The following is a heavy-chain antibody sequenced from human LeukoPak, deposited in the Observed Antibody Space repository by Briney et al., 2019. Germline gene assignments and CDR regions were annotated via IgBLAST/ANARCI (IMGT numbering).Heavy chain of an antibody. J-gene: IGHJ4*02. CDR1: GYTFTTYD. Sequence: ASVTVSCKASGYTFTTYDINWVRHSTGQGLEWMGGMNPNSGNTGYAQKFQGRVTMTRNTSISTAFMELSGLRSEDTAVYFCARRNTAMVAGLDYWGQGSLVTVSS. D-gene: IGHD5-18*01. CDR3: ARRNTAMVAGLDY. CDR2: MNPNSGNT. V-gene: IGHV1-8*01.